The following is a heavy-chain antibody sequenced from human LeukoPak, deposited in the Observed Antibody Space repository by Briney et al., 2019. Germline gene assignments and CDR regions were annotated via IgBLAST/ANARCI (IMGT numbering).Heavy chain of an antibody. Sequence: GGSLRLSCAASGFTVSSNYMNWVRQAPGKGLEWVSSISSSSSYIYYADSLKGRFTISRDNAKNSLYLQMNSLRAEDTAVYYCARALEAAAGTYNDAFDIWGQGTMATVSS. CDR2: ISSSSSYI. D-gene: IGHD6-13*01. CDR1: GFTVSSNY. J-gene: IGHJ3*02. V-gene: IGHV3-21*01. CDR3: ARALEAAAGTYNDAFDI.